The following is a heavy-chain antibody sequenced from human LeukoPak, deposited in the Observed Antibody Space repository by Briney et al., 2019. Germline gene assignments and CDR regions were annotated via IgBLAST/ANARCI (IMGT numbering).Heavy chain of an antibody. Sequence: GGSLRLSCAASGFTFGSYWMSWVRQAPGKGLEWVANIKQDGSDKNYVDSVKGRFTISRDNAKNSLYLQMNSLRAEDTAVYDCARDDVRPPPEDYWGQGTLVTVSS. V-gene: IGHV3-7*01. D-gene: IGHD1-14*01. J-gene: IGHJ4*02. CDR3: ARDDVRPPPEDY. CDR2: IKQDGSDK. CDR1: GFTFGSYW.